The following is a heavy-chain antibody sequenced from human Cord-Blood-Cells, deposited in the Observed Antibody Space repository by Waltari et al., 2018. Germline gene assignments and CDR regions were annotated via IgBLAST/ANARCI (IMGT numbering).Heavy chain of an antibody. CDR2: IRSKANSYAT. J-gene: IGHJ4*02. CDR1: GFTFSGSA. V-gene: IGHV3-73*02. Sequence: EVQLVESGGGLVQPGGSLKLSCAASGFTFSGSAMHWVRQASGEGLEWVGRIRSKANSYATAYAASVKCRFTISRDDSKKTAYLQMNSLKAYDTAVYYCTRSNARVKYSSNWGQGTLGTVSS. D-gene: IGHD6-13*01. CDR3: TRSNARVKYSSN.